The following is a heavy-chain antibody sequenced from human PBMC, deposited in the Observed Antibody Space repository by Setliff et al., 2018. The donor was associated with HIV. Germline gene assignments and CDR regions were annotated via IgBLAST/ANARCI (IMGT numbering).Heavy chain of an antibody. Sequence: PGGSLRLSCEASGFTLSAYSMNWVRQAPGKGLEWVSYISSNSLTIYYADSVKGRFSISRDNAKNSLYLQMNSLRAEDTAVYYCARDYYSSGWYDFSDYWGQGTLVTVSS. CDR3: ARDYYSSGWYDFSDY. J-gene: IGHJ4*02. V-gene: IGHV3-48*04. CDR1: GFTLSAYS. CDR2: ISSNSLTI. D-gene: IGHD6-19*01.